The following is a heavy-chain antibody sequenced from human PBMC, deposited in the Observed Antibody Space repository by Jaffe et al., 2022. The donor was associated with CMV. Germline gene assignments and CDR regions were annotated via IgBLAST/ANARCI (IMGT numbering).Heavy chain of an antibody. V-gene: IGHV4-39*01. CDR2: IHFTGST. J-gene: IGHJ5*02. Sequence: QLQLQESGPGLVKPSETLSLTCSVSGGSINNNDFYWGWIRQPPGKGLEWIGSIHFTGSTYHNPSLRSRVTLSVDTSTNLFSLNLYSVTAADTAVYYCVRHHTNSQTYYDDDTGYYCFDRWGQGTLVTVSS. CDR3: VRHHTNSQTYYDDDTGYYCFDR. D-gene: IGHD3-9*01. CDR1: GGSINNNDFY.